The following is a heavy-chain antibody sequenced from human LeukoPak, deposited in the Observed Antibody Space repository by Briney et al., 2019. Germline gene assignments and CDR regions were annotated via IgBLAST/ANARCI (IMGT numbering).Heavy chain of an antibody. CDR3: ARDPEYYYDSSGYGKGFDY. Sequence: GGSLRLSCAASGFTFSSYAMSWVRQAPGKGLEWVSAISGSGGSTYYADSVKGRFTISRDNSKNTLYLQMNSLRAEDTAVYYCARDPEYYYDSSGYGKGFDYWGQGTLVTVSS. V-gene: IGHV3-23*01. J-gene: IGHJ4*02. CDR1: GFTFSSYA. D-gene: IGHD3-22*01. CDR2: ISGSGGST.